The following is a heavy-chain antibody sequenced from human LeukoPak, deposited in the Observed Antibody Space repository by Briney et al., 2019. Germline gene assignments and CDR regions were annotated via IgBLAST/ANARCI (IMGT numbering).Heavy chain of an antibody. Sequence: SSETLSLTCTVSGGSISTYYCSWIRQPPGKGLEWIGYISDSGSTNYNSPLESRITISLDTSKNQFSLKLTSLTAADTAVYYCARATTTYYFDSWGQGILVTVSS. D-gene: IGHD4-11*01. CDR2: ISDSGST. CDR1: GGSISTYY. J-gene: IGHJ4*02. V-gene: IGHV4-59*01. CDR3: ARATTTYYFDS.